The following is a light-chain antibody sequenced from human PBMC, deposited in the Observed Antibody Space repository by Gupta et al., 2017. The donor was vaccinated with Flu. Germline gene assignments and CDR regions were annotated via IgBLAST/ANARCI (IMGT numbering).Light chain of an antibody. CDR3: QQYGHSPWT. Sequence: VLTQSPGTLSLSPGERATLSCRASQSVSSSILAWYQQKPGQAPRLLIYGASNRAAGIPDRFSGSGSGTDFTLTISRLEPEDFAVYYCQQYGHSPWTFGQGTKVEIK. J-gene: IGKJ1*01. CDR2: GAS. CDR1: QSVSSSI. V-gene: IGKV3-20*01.